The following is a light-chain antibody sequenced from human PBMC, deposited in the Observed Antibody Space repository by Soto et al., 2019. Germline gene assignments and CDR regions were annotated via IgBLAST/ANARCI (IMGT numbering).Light chain of an antibody. V-gene: IGKV4-1*01. CDR3: QQYYTPPHT. Sequence: DIVMTQSPDSLAVSLGERATVNCKSSQTVLYSPNNNNYLAWYQQKPGQPPKLLIYWASTRESGVPDRFSGSGSGTDFTLTINNLQAEDVAVYYCQQYYTPPHTFGRGTRLEIQ. CDR2: WAS. CDR1: QTVLYSPNNNNY. J-gene: IGKJ2*01.